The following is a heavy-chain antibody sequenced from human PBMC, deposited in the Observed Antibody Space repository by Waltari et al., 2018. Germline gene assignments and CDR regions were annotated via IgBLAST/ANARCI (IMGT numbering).Heavy chain of an antibody. CDR2: ISWNRGSI. V-gene: IGHV3-9*01. Sequence: EVQLVASGGGLVQPGRSLRLSCAASGFTFDAYAMHCVRQAPGKGLEWVSGISWNRGSIGYADSVKGRFTISRDNAKNSLYLQMNSLRAEDTALYYCAKDGYYYGAGTGNWFDTWGQGTLVTVSS. CDR1: GFTFDAYA. D-gene: IGHD3-10*01. CDR3: AKDGYYYGAGTGNWFDT. J-gene: IGHJ5*02.